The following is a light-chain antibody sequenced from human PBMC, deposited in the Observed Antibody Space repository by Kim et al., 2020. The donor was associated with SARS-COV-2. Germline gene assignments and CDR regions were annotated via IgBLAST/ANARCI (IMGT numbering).Light chain of an antibody. CDR1: SRDVGGYND. Sequence: GHSITISCTGASRDVGGYNDVAWYQHRPGKAPQRMIYDVNSRPTGVSSRCSGSKSGNTASLTISGLQPEDDADYYCSSFTDSNSWVFGGGTQLTVL. J-gene: IGLJ3*02. V-gene: IGLV2-14*03. CDR3: SSFTDSNSWV. CDR2: DVN.